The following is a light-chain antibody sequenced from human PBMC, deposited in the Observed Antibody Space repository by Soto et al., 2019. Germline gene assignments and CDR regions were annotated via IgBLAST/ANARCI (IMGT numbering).Light chain of an antibody. CDR1: QSISGW. CDR3: QQFAVFPST. J-gene: IGKJ4*01. Sequence: DIQMTQSPSTLSAFVGDRVTITCRASQSISGWLAWYQQKPGKAPELLIYAASSLQSGVPSRFSGSGFGTQFTLTISSLQPDDFVTYYCQQFAVFPSTFGGGTKVDIK. CDR2: AAS. V-gene: IGKV1-5*01.